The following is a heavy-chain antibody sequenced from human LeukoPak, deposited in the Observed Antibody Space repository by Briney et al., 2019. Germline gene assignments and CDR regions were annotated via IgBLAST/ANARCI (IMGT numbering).Heavy chain of an antibody. CDR1: GGSISSSSYY. J-gene: IGHJ3*02. CDR2: IYYSGST. D-gene: IGHD6-13*01. V-gene: IGHV4-39*07. Sequence: SETLSLTCTVSGGSISSSSYYWGWIRQPPGKGLEWIGSIYYSGSTYYNPSLKRRVTISIDTSTNQFSLKLTSVTAADTALYYCARDGAATIPNAFDIWGQGTMVTVSS. CDR3: ARDGAATIPNAFDI.